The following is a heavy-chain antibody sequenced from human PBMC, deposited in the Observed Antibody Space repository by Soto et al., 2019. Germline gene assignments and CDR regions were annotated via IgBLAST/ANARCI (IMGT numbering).Heavy chain of an antibody. Sequence: SVKVSCKASGGTFSSYAISWVRQAPGQGLEWMGGIIPIFGTANYAQKFQGRVTITADESTSTAYMELSSLRSEDTAVYYYARAKYSSKIYYYYGMDVWGQGTTVTVSS. CDR2: IIPIFGTA. J-gene: IGHJ6*02. V-gene: IGHV1-69*13. CDR3: ARAKYSSKIYYYYGMDV. CDR1: GGTFSSYA. D-gene: IGHD6-13*01.